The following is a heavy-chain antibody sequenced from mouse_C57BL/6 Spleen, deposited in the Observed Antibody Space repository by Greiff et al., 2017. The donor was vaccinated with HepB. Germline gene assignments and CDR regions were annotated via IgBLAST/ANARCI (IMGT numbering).Heavy chain of an antibody. V-gene: IGHV1-82*01. CDR3: ARGANWDYAMDY. CDR1: GYAFSSSW. J-gene: IGHJ4*01. CDR2: IYPGDGDT. Sequence: VQLQQSGPELVKPGASVKISCKASGYAFSSSWMNWVKQRPGKGLEWIGRIYPGDGDTNYNGKFKGKATLTADKSSSTAYMQLSSLTSEDSAVYFCARGANWDYAMDYWGQRTSVTVSS. D-gene: IGHD4-1*01.